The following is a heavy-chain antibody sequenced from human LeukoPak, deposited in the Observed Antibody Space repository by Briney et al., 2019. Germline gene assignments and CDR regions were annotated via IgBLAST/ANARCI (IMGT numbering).Heavy chain of an antibody. J-gene: IGHJ4*02. Sequence: GGSLRLSCVASGFTFSNYAMTWVRQAPGKGLEWVSVISASGVSTYYADSVKGQFTISRDNSKNTLYLQMNSLRAEDTAVYYCAKLYYLSPSLSVELTYFDYWGQGTLVTVSS. CDR3: AKLYYLSPSLSVELTYFDY. CDR2: ISASGVST. CDR1: GFTFSNYA. D-gene: IGHD2-2*01. V-gene: IGHV3-23*01.